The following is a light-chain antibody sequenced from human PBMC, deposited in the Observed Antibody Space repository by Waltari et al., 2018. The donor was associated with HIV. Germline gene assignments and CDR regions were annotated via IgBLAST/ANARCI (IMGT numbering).Light chain of an antibody. CDR3: AAWDDSLNGRV. CDR1: SSNIGRNT. J-gene: IGLJ3*02. V-gene: IGLV1-44*01. CDR2: SNN. Sequence: QSVLTQPPSASGTPGQRVTLSCSGSSSNIGRNTVNWYQQLPGTAPKLLIYSNNQRPSGVPDRFSGSKSGTSASLAISGLQSEDEADYYCAAWDDSLNGRVFGGGTKLTVL.